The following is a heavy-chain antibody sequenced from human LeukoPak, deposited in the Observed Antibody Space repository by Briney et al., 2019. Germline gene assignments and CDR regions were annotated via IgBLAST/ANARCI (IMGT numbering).Heavy chain of an antibody. CDR2: ISSSSYI. Sequence: PGGSLRLSCAASGFTFSSYAMSWVRQAPGKGLEWVSSISSSSYIYYADSVKGRFTISRDNAKKSLYLQMNSLRGEDTAVYYCVPRRDGYNFGFDYWGQGTLVTVSS. CDR3: VPRRDGYNFGFDY. J-gene: IGHJ4*02. CDR1: GFTFSSYA. D-gene: IGHD5-24*01. V-gene: IGHV3-21*01.